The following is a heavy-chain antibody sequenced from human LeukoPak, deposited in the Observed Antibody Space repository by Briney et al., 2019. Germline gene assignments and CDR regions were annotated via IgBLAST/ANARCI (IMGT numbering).Heavy chain of an antibody. J-gene: IGHJ4*02. CDR1: GFTFTTHG. V-gene: IGHV3-48*01. CDR3: ASWAGAADGFSGPFDY. D-gene: IGHD6-13*01. Sequence: GGSLRLSCAASGFTFTTHGMNWVRQAPGKGLEWISYIGSSSSATYYADSVKGRFTISRDNAKNSLYLQMNSLRAEDTAIYYCASWAGAADGFSGPFDYWGQGTLVTVSS. CDR2: IGSSSSAT.